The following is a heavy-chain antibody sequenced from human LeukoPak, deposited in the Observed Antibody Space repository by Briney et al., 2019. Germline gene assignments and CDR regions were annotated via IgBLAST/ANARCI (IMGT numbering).Heavy chain of an antibody. J-gene: IGHJ4*02. CDR1: GFTVSSNY. CDR2: IYSGGST. Sequence: GGSLRLSCAASGFTVSSNYMSWVRQAPGKGLEWVSVIYSGGSTYYADSVRGRFTISRDNSKNTLYLQMNSLRAEDTAVYYCARDIGVGATTTFDYWGQGTLVTVSS. D-gene: IGHD1-26*01. V-gene: IGHV3-66*01. CDR3: ARDIGVGATTTFDY.